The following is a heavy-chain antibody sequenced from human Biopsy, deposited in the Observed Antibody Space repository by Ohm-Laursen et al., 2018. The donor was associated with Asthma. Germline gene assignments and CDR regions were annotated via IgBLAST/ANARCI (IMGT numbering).Heavy chain of an antibody. CDR2: ISWNSATI. CDR3: AKVRSDWVITESFDY. CDR1: GFKFDEYT. J-gene: IGHJ4*02. V-gene: IGHV3-9*01. D-gene: IGHD3-22*01. Sequence: SLRLSCAASGFKFDEYTMHWVRQAPGKGLEWVSGISWNSATIGYADSVEGRFTISRDNAKNPVFLHMDSLRPEDTAFYYCAKVRSDWVITESFDYWGQGVLVTVSS.